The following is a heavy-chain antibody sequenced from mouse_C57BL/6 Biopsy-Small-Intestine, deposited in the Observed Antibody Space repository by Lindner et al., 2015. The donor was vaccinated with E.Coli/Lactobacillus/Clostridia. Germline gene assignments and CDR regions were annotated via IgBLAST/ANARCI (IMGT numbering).Heavy chain of an antibody. D-gene: IGHD1-1*01. CDR2: IYPGDGDT. Sequence: VQLQESGAELVKPGASVKISCKISGYAFSRYWMNWVKQRPGKGLEWIGQIYPGDGDTNHNENFRGKATLTADKSSSTAYMQLTGLTSEDSAVYFCARGDFGSSYGAMDYWGQGTSVTVSS. CDR3: ARGDFGSSYGAMDY. J-gene: IGHJ4*01. CDR1: GYAFSRYW. V-gene: IGHV1-80*01.